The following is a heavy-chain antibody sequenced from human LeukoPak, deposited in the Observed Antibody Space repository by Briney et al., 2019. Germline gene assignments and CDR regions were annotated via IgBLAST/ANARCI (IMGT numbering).Heavy chain of an antibody. J-gene: IGHJ4*02. CDR3: ASPGPYGSGSYFDY. Sequence: GGSLRLSCAASGFTFSSYAMHWVRQAPGKGLEWVAVISYDGSNKYYADSVKGRFTISRDNSKNTLYLQMNSLRAGDTAVCYCASPGPYGSGSYFDYWGQGTLVTVSS. CDR2: ISYDGSNK. D-gene: IGHD3-10*01. CDR1: GFTFSSYA. V-gene: IGHV3-30-3*01.